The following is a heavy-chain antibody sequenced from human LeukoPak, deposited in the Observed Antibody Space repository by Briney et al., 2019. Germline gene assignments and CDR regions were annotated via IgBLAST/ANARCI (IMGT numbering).Heavy chain of an antibody. D-gene: IGHD3-10*01. CDR1: GGSFSGYY. CDR2: INHSGST. J-gene: IGHJ4*02. CDR3: ARGEPGITMVRNQH. V-gene: IGHV4-34*01. Sequence: SETLSLSCAVYGGSFSGYYWTWIRQPPGKGLEWIGEINHSGSTYYNPSLKSRVTISVDTSKNQFSLKLSSVTAADTAVYYCARGEPGITMVRNQHWGQGTLVTVSS.